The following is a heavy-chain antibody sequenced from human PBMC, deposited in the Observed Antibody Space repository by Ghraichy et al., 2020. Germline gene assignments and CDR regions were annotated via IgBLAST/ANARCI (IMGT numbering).Heavy chain of an antibody. J-gene: IGHJ4*02. V-gene: IGHV3-7*01. CDR2: IKQDGSEK. CDR1: GFTFSSSW. Sequence: GESLNISCAASGFTFSSSWMSWVRQAPGKGLEWVANIKQDGSEKYYVDSVKGRFAISRDNAKNSLYLQMNSLRAEDTAVYYCARDLGYCGGDCYKSRWGQGTLVTVSS. CDR3: ARDLGYCGGDCYKSR. D-gene: IGHD2-21*01.